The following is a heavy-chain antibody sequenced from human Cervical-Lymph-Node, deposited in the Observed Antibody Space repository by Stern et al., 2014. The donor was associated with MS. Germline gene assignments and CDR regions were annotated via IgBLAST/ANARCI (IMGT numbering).Heavy chain of an antibody. D-gene: IGHD3-10*01. Sequence: ESGPTLLKPTQTLTLTCSFSGFSLTTRDVAVGWIRQPPGKALELRALVYWDDDERYSPSLKNRLSISKDTFRNRVVLTMTGMDPVDTGTYFCARRMVRSDYFDYWGQGILVTVSS. V-gene: IGHV2-5*02. CDR2: VYWDDDE. CDR3: ARRMVRSDYFDY. J-gene: IGHJ4*02. CDR1: GFSLTTRDVA.